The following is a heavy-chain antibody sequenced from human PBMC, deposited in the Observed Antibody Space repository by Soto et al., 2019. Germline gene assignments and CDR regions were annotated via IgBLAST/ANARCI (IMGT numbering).Heavy chain of an antibody. D-gene: IGHD5-18*01. Sequence: QVQLVQSGAEVKKPGSSVKVSCKSSGDTLISYAISWVRQAPGQGLEWMGGVGPMFGIPNYAQKFQGRVTTIADESTSTAYLEMSSLTTVDTAVFYCARDRSTVETVMVSQYFNGMDVWGQGTTVTVSS. CDR2: VGPMFGIP. CDR1: GDTLISYA. CDR3: ARDRSTVETVMVSQYFNGMDV. V-gene: IGHV1-69*12. J-gene: IGHJ6*02.